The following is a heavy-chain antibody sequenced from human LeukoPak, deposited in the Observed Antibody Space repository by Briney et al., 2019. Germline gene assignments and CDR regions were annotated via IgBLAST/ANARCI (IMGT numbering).Heavy chain of an antibody. CDR2: ISAYNGNT. D-gene: IGHD3-3*01. V-gene: IGHV1-18*01. Sequence: ASVKVSCKASGYTFTSYGISWVRQAPGQGLEWMGWISAYNGNTNYAQKLQGRVTMTTDTSTSTAYMELRSLRSDDTAVYYCARGGDYDFWSGYYPFDYWGQGTLVTVSS. CDR3: ARGGDYDFWSGYYPFDY. CDR1: GYTFTSYG. J-gene: IGHJ4*02.